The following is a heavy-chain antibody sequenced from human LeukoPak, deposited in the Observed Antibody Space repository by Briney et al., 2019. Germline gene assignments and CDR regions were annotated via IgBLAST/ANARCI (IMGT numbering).Heavy chain of an antibody. Sequence: AASVKVSCMASGYTFTGYYMHWVRQAPGQGLGWMGWINPNSVGTNYAQKFQGRVTMTRDTSISTAYMELSRLRSDDTAVYYCARVVCSGGSCYIDYWGQGTLVTVSS. CDR2: INPNSVGT. CDR1: GYTFTGYY. V-gene: IGHV1-2*02. D-gene: IGHD2-15*01. J-gene: IGHJ4*02. CDR3: ARVVCSGGSCYIDY.